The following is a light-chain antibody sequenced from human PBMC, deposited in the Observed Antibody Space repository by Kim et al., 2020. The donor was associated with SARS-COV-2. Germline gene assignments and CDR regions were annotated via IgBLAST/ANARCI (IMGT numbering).Light chain of an antibody. Sequence: ETELTQSPATLSSSPGERANLSCRASQHINSNKLAWYQQLSGQPPKLVIYRASLRPTGIPDRFSGSGSGTEFALTISRLEPEDFAVYYCQQYGNSPRTFGQGTMVDIK. V-gene: IGKV3-20*01. CDR2: RAS. CDR1: QHINSNK. CDR3: QQYGNSPRT. J-gene: IGKJ1*01.